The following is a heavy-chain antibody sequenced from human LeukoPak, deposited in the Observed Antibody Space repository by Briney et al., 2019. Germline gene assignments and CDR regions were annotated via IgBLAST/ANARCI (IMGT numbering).Heavy chain of an antibody. CDR2: INPNSGGT. V-gene: IGHV1-2*02. J-gene: IGHJ1*01. CDR1: GHTFTGYY. CDR3: ARSMQQLRHFQH. D-gene: IGHD6-13*01. Sequence: ASVKVSCKASGHTFTGYYMHWLRQAPGQGLDWMGWINPNSGGTNYAQNFQGRVTMTRDTSISTAYMELSRLRSDDTAVYYCARSMQQLRHFQHWGQGTLVTVSS.